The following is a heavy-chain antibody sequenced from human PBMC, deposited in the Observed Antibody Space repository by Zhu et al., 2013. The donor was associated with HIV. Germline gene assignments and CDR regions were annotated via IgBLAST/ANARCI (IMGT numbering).Heavy chain of an antibody. D-gene: IGHD3-3*01. Sequence: QVQLVQSGAEVKKPGASVKVSCKASGYSFTGYYMHWVRQAPGQGLEWMGIINPISGNSNYAQKFQGGVTMTRDTSTSTLYMELSSLKSDDTAVYYCARGIGYYDFWSGYGFDYWGQGTLVTVSS. CDR1: GYSFTGYY. J-gene: IGHJ4*02. CDR3: ARGIGYYDFWSGYGFDY. CDR2: INPISGNS. V-gene: IGHV1-46*01.